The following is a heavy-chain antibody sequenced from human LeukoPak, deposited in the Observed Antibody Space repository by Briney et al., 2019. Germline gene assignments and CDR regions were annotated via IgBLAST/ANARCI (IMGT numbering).Heavy chain of an antibody. J-gene: IGHJ4*02. Sequence: GGSLRLSCVASGSGFTFTTYGMHWVRQAPGKGLEWVSYISSSSSTIYYADSVKGRFTISRDNAKNSLYLQMDSLRAEDTAVYYCARDQAGIAVVSPFDYWGQGTLVTVSS. CDR1: GSGFTFTTYG. V-gene: IGHV3-48*01. CDR3: ARDQAGIAVVSPFDY. CDR2: ISSSSSTI. D-gene: IGHD6-19*01.